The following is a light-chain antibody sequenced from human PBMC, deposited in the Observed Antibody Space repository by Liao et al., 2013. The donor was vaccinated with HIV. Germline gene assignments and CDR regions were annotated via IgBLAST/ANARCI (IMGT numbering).Light chain of an antibody. CDR1: NIGGRS. CDR3: QVWDGSGDYAV. Sequence: SYLLSQPPSVSVAPGTTATITCGGDNIGGRSVHWYQHKPGRAPLLVISYDNDRPSGIPARFSGSNSGNTATLTINRVEAGDEADYYCQVWDGSGDYAVFGGGTKLTVL. J-gene: IGLJ2*01. V-gene: IGLV3-21*04. CDR2: YDN.